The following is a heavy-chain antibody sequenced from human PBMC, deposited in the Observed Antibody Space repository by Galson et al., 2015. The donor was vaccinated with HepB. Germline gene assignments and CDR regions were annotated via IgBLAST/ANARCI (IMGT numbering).Heavy chain of an antibody. D-gene: IGHD3-22*01. Sequence: SLRLSCAASGFPFSSYWMYWVRQAPGKGLVWVSRINSDGSSTKYADSVKGRFTISRDNAKNTLYLQMNSLRAEDTAVYYCARGYYYDSSGYYWGQGTLVTVSS. CDR1: GFPFSSYW. CDR3: ARGYYYDSSGYY. V-gene: IGHV3-74*01. CDR2: INSDGSST. J-gene: IGHJ4*02.